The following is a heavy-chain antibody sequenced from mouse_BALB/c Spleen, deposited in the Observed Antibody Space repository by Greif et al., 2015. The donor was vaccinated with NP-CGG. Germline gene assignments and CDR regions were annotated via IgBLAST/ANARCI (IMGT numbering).Heavy chain of an antibody. J-gene: IGHJ3*01. D-gene: IGHD3-1*01. CDR1: GFSLTSYG. CDR3: ARDRGTRAWFAY. CDR2: IWAGGST. Sequence: VKLMESGPGLVAPSQSLSITCTVSGFSLTSYGVHWVRQPPGKGLEWLGVIWAGGSTNYNSALMSRLSISKDNSKSQVFLKMNSLQTDDTAMYYCARDRGTRAWFAYWGQGTLVTVSA. V-gene: IGHV2-9*02.